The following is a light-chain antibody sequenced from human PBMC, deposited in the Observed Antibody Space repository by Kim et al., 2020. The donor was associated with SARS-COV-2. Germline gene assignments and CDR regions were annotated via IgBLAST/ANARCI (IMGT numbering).Light chain of an antibody. V-gene: IGLV10-54*01. Sequence: QAGLAQPPSVSKGLRQTATLTCTGNSNNVGNQGAAWLQQHQGHPPKLLSYRNNNRPSGISERLSASRSGNTASLTITGLRPEDEADYYCSAWDSSLSAWVFGGGTKVTVL. CDR3: SAWDSSLSAWV. CDR2: RNN. J-gene: IGLJ3*02. CDR1: SNNVGNQG.